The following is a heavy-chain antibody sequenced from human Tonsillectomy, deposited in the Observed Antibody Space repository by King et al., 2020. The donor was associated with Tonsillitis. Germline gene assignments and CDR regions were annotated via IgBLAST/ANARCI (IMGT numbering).Heavy chain of an antibody. CDR3: AKDKGAHYYDSGRGAFDV. D-gene: IGHD3-22*01. J-gene: IGHJ3*01. Sequence: VQLVESGGGLVKPGGSLRLSCATSGFSFRNYDMNWVRQAPGKGLEWVSSIRRSSRNISYAGSVKGRFTISRDNARNSLYLQMDSLRVEDTAVYYCAKDKGAHYYDSGRGAFDVWGQGTMVTVSS. V-gene: IGHV3-21*06. CDR2: IRRSSRNI. CDR1: GFSFRNYD.